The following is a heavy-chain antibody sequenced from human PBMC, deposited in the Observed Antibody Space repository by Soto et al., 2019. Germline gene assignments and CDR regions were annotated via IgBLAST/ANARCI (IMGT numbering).Heavy chain of an antibody. Sequence: SVKVSCKASGGTFSSYTISWVRQAPGQGLEWMGRIIPILGIANYAQKFQGRVTITADKSTSTAYMELSSLRSEDTAVYYCARGPGGAAAVPYNWFDPWGQGTLVTVSS. CDR3: ARGPGGAAAVPYNWFDP. V-gene: IGHV1-69*02. J-gene: IGHJ5*02. CDR1: GGTFSSYT. D-gene: IGHD6-13*01. CDR2: IIPILGIA.